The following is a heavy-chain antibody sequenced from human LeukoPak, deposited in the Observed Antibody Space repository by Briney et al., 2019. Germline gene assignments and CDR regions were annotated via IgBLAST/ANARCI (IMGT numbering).Heavy chain of an antibody. CDR3: AKGGGDYLIYYGMDV. V-gene: IGHV3-23*01. CDR2: ISGSGGST. J-gene: IGHJ6*02. Sequence: GGSLRLSCVAPGFTFSSYAMSWVRQAPGKGLEWVSAISGSGGSTYYADSVKGRFTISRDNSKNTLYLQMNTLRAEDTAVYYCAKGGGDYLIYYGMDVWGQGTTVTVSS. CDR1: GFTFSSYA. D-gene: IGHD4-17*01.